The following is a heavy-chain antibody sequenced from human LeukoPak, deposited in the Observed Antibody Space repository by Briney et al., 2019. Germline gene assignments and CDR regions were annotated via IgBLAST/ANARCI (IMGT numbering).Heavy chain of an antibody. CDR3: ARDLAYSRLDY. V-gene: IGHV3-23*01. CDR1: GFTFSSSA. J-gene: IGHJ4*02. Sequence: PGGSLRLSCAASGFTFSSSAMSWVRQAPGKGLEWVSAISNNGGYTYYADSVQGRFTISRDNSKSTLCLRMNSLRAEDTAFYYCARDLAYSRLDYWGQGMLVTVSS. D-gene: IGHD5-18*01. CDR2: ISNNGGYT.